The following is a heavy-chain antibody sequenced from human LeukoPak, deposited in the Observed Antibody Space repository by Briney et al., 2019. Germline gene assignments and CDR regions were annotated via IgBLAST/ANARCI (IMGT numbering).Heavy chain of an antibody. CDR2: IWYDGSNK. CDR1: GFTFSSYG. CDR3: ARDEDRVGALLL. V-gene: IGHV3-33*01. D-gene: IGHD1-26*01. Sequence: GGSLRLSCAASGFTFSSYGMHWVRQAPGKGLEWVAFIWYDGSNKYYADSVKGRFTISRDNSKNTLYLQMNSLRAEDTAVYYCARDEDRVGALLLWGQGTLVTVSS. J-gene: IGHJ4*02.